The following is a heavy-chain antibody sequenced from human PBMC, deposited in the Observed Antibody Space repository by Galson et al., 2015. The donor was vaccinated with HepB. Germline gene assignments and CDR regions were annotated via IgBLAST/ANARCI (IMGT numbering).Heavy chain of an antibody. D-gene: IGHD5-24*01. CDR3: ARDLPQEGRTWLQFWEYDAFDL. J-gene: IGHJ3*01. CDR1: GYTFTTYG. CDR2: ISGYNGNT. V-gene: IGHV1-18*01. Sequence: SVKVSCKASGYTFTTYGISWVRQAPGQELEWMGWISGYNGNTDYAQKHQGRVTMTTDTLTSTAYMGLRYLRSDDTAVYYCARDLPQEGRTWLQFWEYDAFDLWGQGTLVTVSS.